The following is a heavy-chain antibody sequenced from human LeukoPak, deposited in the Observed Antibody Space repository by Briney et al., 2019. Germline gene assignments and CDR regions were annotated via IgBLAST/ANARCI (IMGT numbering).Heavy chain of an antibody. D-gene: IGHD3-10*01. Sequence: TGGSLRLSCAASGFTFSSYSMNWVRQAPGKGLEWVSSISSSSSYIYYADSVKGRFTIPRDNAKNSLYLQMNSLRAEDTAVYYCARVEDYYGGGNYFDYWGQGTLVTVSS. CDR2: ISSSSSYI. V-gene: IGHV3-21*01. CDR1: GFTFSSYS. CDR3: ARVEDYYGGGNYFDY. J-gene: IGHJ4*02.